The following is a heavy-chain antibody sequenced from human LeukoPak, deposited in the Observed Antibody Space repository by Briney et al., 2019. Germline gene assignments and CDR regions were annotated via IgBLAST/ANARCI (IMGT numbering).Heavy chain of an antibody. Sequence: WLRQAPEKGLEWLGSIYYSGSTYYNPSLKSRVTISVETSKNQFSLKLSSVTAADTAVYYCARGHYYGSGSYNPYYFDYWGQGTLVTVSS. CDR3: ARGHYYGSGSYNPYYFDY. V-gene: IGHV4-39*07. CDR2: IYYSGST. J-gene: IGHJ4*02. D-gene: IGHD3-10*01.